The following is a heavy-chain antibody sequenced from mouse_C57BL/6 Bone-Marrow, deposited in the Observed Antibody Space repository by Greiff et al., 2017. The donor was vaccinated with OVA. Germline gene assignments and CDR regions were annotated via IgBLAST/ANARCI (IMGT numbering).Heavy chain of an antibody. CDR2: IYTRSGNP. J-gene: IGHJ1*03. CDR1: GYTFPSYG. CDR3: ARGAFYYYYRWYWNFDV. D-gene: IGHD2-4*01. V-gene: IGHV1-81*01. Sequence: QVHVKQSGAELARPGASVTLSCKASGYTFPSYGLSWVKQSTGQGLEWIGAIYTRSGNPYSNEQFKGKATLTVDKSSSPAYMVLRSLTSEDSAVYFWARGAFYYYYRWYWNFDVWGTGTTVTVSS.